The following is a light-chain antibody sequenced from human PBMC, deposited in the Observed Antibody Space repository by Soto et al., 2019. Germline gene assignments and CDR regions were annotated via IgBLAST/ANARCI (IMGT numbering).Light chain of an antibody. J-gene: IGKJ4*01. V-gene: IGKV1-27*01. CDR3: QKVHSPPLT. CDR1: QGIYNY. CDR2: AAS. Sequence: DIPMTQSPSSLSASVGDRVTITCRASQGIYNYVAWYQQKPGKVPKLLINAASALQSGVPSRLSGSGSGTDFTLTISSLQPEHVATYFCQKVHSPPLTFGGGTKVEIK.